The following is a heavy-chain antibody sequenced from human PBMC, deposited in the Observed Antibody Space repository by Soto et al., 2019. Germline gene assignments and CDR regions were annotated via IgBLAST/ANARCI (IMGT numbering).Heavy chain of an antibody. Sequence: PSETLSLTCTVSGGSISSGGYYWSWIRQHPGKGLEWIGYIYYSGSTYYNPSLKSRVTISVDTSKNQFSLKLSSVTAADTAVYYCARGGALADPPPTGTPEFDYWGQGTLVTVSS. CDR2: IYYSGST. J-gene: IGHJ4*02. CDR1: GGSISSGGYY. D-gene: IGHD3-9*01. V-gene: IGHV4-31*03. CDR3: ARGGALADPPPTGTPEFDY.